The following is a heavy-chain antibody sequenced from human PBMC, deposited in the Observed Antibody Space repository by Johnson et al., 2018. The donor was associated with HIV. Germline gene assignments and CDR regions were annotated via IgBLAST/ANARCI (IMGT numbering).Heavy chain of an antibody. CDR3: ASRYSGYDTDDAFDI. CDR2: IGWDGGSR. J-gene: IGHJ3*02. CDR1: GFTFDAYT. Sequence: VQLVESGGGVVQPGRSLRLSCAASGFTFDAYTMYWVRQPPGKGLEWVSLIGWDGGSRYYADSVKGRFTISRDNSKNTLYLQMSSLRAEDMAVYYCASRYSGYDTDDAFDIWGQGTMVTVSS. D-gene: IGHD5-12*01. V-gene: IGHV3-43*01.